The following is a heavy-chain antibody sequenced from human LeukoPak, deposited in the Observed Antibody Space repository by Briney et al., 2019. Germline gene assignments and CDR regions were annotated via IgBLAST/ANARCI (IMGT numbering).Heavy chain of an antibody. Sequence: SETLSLTCTVSGGSISSYYWSWIRQPPGRGLEWIGNIHYSGSTNYNPSLESRVSISVDTSKNQFSLKLYSVTAADTAVYYCARELVGATGVFDYWGQGTLVTVSS. J-gene: IGHJ4*02. CDR3: ARELVGATGVFDY. CDR2: IHYSGST. V-gene: IGHV4-59*01. D-gene: IGHD1-26*01. CDR1: GGSISSYY.